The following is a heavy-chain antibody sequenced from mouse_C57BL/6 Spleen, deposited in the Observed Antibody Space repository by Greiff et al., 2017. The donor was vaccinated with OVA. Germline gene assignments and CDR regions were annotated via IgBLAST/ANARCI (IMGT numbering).Heavy chain of an antibody. V-gene: IGHV1-81*01. CDR1: GYTFTSYG. Sequence: QVQLKESGAELARPGASVKLSCKASGYTFTSYGISWVKQRTGQGLEWIGEIYPRSGNTYYNEKFKGKATLTADKSSSTAYMKLRSLTSEDSAVYFCAREGSQATGAMDYWGQGTSVTVSS. D-gene: IGHD3-2*02. CDR3: AREGSQATGAMDY. J-gene: IGHJ4*01. CDR2: IYPRSGNT.